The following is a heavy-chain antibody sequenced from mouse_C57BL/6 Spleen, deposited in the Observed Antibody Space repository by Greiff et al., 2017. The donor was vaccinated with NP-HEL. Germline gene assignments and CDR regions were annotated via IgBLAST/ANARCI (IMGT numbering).Heavy chain of an antibody. CDR2: INYDGSST. Sequence: EVKLVESEGGLVQPGSSMKLSCTASGFTFSDYYMAWVRQVPEKGLEWVANINYDGSSTYYLDSLKSRFIISRDNAKNILYLQMSSLKSEDTATYYCARDNYGDYWGQGTTLTVSS. J-gene: IGHJ2*01. CDR1: GFTFSDYY. CDR3: ARDNYGDY. D-gene: IGHD1-1*01. V-gene: IGHV5-16*01.